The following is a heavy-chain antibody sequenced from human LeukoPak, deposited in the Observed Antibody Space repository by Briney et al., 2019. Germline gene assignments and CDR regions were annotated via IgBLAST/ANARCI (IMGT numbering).Heavy chain of an antibody. CDR3: ARELSGYSYGPGGYYFDY. Sequence: ASVKVSCKASGYTFTSYDINWVRQATGQGLEWMGWISAYNGNTNYAQKLQGRVTMTTDTSTSTAYMELRSLRSDDTAVYYCARELSGYSYGPGGYYFDYWGQGTLVTVSS. CDR1: GYTFTSYD. CDR2: ISAYNGNT. D-gene: IGHD5-18*01. V-gene: IGHV1-18*01. J-gene: IGHJ4*02.